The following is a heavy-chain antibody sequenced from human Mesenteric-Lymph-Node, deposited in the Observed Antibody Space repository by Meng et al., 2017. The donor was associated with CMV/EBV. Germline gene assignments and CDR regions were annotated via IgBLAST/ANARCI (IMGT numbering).Heavy chain of an antibody. J-gene: IGHJ4*02. Sequence: ASGYTFTDYYIHWVRQAPGQGLEWLAIIKPSGGRTSYAQKLQGRVTMTRDTSTSTVYMELSSLRSEDTAVYYCARDRATVVSSPGYWGQGTLVTVSS. D-gene: IGHD4-23*01. CDR3: ARDRATVVSSPGY. CDR1: GYTFTDYY. V-gene: IGHV1-46*04. CDR2: IKPSGGRT.